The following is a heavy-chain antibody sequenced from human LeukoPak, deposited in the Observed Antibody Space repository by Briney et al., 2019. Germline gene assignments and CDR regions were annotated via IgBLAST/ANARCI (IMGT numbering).Heavy chain of an antibody. J-gene: IGHJ4*02. D-gene: IGHD2-15*01. V-gene: IGHV1-69*05. Sequence: SVKVSCTASGGTFSIYAISWVRQAPGQGLEWMGGIIPIFGTANYTQKFQGRVTVTTDTSTSTAYMELRSLRSDDTAVYYCARVPGYCSGGSCYSGAIDYWGQGTLVTVSS. CDR1: GGTFSIYA. CDR3: ARVPGYCSGGSCYSGAIDY. CDR2: IIPIFGTA.